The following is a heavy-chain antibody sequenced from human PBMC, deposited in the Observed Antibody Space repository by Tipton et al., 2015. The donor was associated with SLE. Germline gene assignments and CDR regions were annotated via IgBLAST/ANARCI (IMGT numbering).Heavy chain of an antibody. CDR3: ARPDRM. J-gene: IGHJ3*02. V-gene: IGHV4-59*12. CDR2: IHYSGGT. D-gene: IGHD1-14*01. Sequence: TLSLTCTVSYDSISGYFWSWIRQPPGKRPEWIGHIHYSGGTNYNPSLKSRVAMSFDTSKSQFSLELSSVTAADTAVYYCARPDRMWGQGTMVAVSS. CDR1: YDSISGYF.